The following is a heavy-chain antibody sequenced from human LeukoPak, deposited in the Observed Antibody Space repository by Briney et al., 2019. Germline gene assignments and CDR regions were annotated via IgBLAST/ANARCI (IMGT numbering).Heavy chain of an antibody. CDR1: GGSISSYY. CDR3: ARDTSEYCSGGSCYRPFEY. V-gene: IGHV4-59*01. D-gene: IGHD2-15*01. CDR2: IYYSGST. Sequence: SETLSLTCTVSGGSISSYYWSWLRQPPGKGLEWIGYIYYSGSTNYNPSLKSRVTISVDTSKNQFSLKLSSVTAADTAVYYCARDTSEYCSGGSCYRPFEYWGQGTLVTVSS. J-gene: IGHJ4*02.